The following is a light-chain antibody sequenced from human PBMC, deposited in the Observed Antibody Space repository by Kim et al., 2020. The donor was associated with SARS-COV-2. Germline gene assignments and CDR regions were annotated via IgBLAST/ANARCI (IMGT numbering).Light chain of an antibody. Sequence: SSELTQDPAVSVALGQTVRITCQGDSLRTSYATWYQQKAGQAPVLVIYGKNSRPSGIPDRFPGSTSGNTASLTITGARAEDEADYYCNSRDNNNNHVLFAGGTQLTVL. CDR3: NSRDNNNNHVL. J-gene: IGLJ2*01. CDR2: GKN. V-gene: IGLV3-19*01. CDR1: SLRTSY.